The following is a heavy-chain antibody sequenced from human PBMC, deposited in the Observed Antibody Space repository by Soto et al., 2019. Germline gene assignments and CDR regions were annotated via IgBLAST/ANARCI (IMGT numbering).Heavy chain of an antibody. CDR1: GGSLSNYN. D-gene: IGHD2-2*01. V-gene: IGHV4-4*07. CDR3: ARERTYQLSGDDTLDS. J-gene: IGHJ3*02. Sequence: SETLSLTCTVSGGSLSNYNWNWVRQSDGKGLEWIGRMYSNGKAYYNPSLKSRVTMSLDTLNNQVSLRLRSVTAADTAKYYCARERTYQLSGDDTLDSWGLGTMVTVSS. CDR2: MYSNGKA.